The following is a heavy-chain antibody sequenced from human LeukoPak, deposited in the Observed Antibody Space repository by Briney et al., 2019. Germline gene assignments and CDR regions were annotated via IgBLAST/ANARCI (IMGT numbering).Heavy chain of an antibody. J-gene: IGHJ4*02. D-gene: IGHD3-10*01. CDR2: ISDDRINT. V-gene: IGHV3-74*01. Sequence: GGSLRLSCAASGFTFSSYWMHWVRQAPGKGLVWVSRISDDRINTNYADSVKGRFTISRDNAKNTLYLQMNSLRAEDTAVYYCARDHYYSGSGSYYNWGQGTLVTVSS. CDR1: GFTFSSYW. CDR3: ARDHYYSGSGSYYN.